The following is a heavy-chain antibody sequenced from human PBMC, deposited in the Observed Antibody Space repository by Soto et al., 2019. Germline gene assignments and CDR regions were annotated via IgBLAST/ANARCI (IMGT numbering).Heavy chain of an antibody. V-gene: IGHV5-51*01. J-gene: IGHJ3*02. CDR3: ARQLGRYSSSWYAFDS. CDR1: GYSFDDYW. Sequence: PGESLKISCKGSGYSFDDYWIAWVSQMPGKGLECMGIISPDDSDIRYSPSFRGQVTISADNSISTAYLQWSSLRASDTAIYYCARQLGRYSSSWYAFDSWGQGTMVTASS. CDR2: ISPDDSDI. D-gene: IGHD6-13*01.